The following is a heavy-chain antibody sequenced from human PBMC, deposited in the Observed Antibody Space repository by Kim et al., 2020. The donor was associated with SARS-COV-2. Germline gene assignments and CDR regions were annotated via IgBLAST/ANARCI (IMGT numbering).Heavy chain of an antibody. V-gene: IGHV4-30-4*01. D-gene: IGHD2-15*01. CDR3: ASYDLGYCSGGSCYSNWFDP. CDR1: GGSISSGDYY. CDR2: IYYSGST. Sequence: SETLSLTCTVSGGSISSGDYYWSWIRQPPGKGLEWIGYIYYSGSTYYNPSLKSRVTISVDTSKNQFSLKLSSVTAADTAVYYCASYDLGYCSGGSCYSNWFDPWGQGTLVTVSS. J-gene: IGHJ5*02.